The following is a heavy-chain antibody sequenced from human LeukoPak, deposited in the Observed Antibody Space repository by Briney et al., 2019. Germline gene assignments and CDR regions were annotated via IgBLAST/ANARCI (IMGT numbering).Heavy chain of an antibody. V-gene: IGHV1-69*13. J-gene: IGHJ6*03. CDR3: ARSFSSGYYYYYYMDV. Sequence: SVKVSCKASGGTFSSYAISWVRQAPGQGLEWMGGIIPIFGTANYAQKFQGRVTITADESTSTAYMELSSLRSEDTAVYYCARSFSSGYYYYYYMDVWGKGTTVTVSS. CDR1: GGTFSSYA. CDR2: IIPIFGTA. D-gene: IGHD5-18*01.